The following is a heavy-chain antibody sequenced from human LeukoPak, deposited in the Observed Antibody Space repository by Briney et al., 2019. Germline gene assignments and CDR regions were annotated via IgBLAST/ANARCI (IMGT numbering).Heavy chain of an antibody. D-gene: IGHD3-22*01. CDR3: ARDPGYDSSAYYPFYFDY. J-gene: IGHJ4*02. CDR2: TYYRSKWYN. CDR1: GDSVSSNSAA. V-gene: IGHV6-1*01. Sequence: SQTLSLTFAISGDSVSSNSAAWNWIRQSPSRGLEWLGRTYYRSKWYNDYAVSVKSRITINPDTSKNQFSLQLNSVTPEDTAVYYCARDPGYDSSAYYPFYFDYWGQGTLVTVSS.